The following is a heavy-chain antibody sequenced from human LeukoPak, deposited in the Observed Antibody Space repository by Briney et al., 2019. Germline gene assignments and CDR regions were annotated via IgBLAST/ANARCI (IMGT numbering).Heavy chain of an antibody. Sequence: PSETLSLTCAVSGYSISSGYYWGWIRQPPGKGLEWIGSIYHSGSTYYNPSLKSRVTISVDTSKNQFSLKLSSVTAADTAVYYCARGHYCSSTSCYHYFDYWGQGTLVTVSS. CDR1: GYSISSGYY. CDR3: ARGHYCSSTSCYHYFDY. D-gene: IGHD2-2*01. V-gene: IGHV4-38-2*01. CDR2: IYHSGST. J-gene: IGHJ4*02.